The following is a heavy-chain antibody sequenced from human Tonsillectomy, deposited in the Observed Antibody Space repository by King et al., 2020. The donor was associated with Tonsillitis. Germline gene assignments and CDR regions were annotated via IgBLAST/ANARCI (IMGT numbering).Heavy chain of an antibody. CDR1: GFMFSIYA. Sequence: VQLVESGGGLVQPGGSLRLSCEASGFMFSIYAMSWVRQAPEKGLEWVSGISSIGGSTYYADSVKGRFTISRDNSKNTLYLQMCSLRAEDTAVYYCAKFAPVFAILKYFDSWGQGTLVTVSS. D-gene: IGHD2-21*01. CDR2: ISSIGGST. J-gene: IGHJ4*02. V-gene: IGHV3-23*04. CDR3: AKFAPVFAILKYFDS.